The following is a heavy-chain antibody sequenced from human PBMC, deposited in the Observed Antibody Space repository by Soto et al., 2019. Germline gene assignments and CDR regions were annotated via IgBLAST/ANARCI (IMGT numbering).Heavy chain of an antibody. CDR2: IWYDGGNK. V-gene: IGHV3-33*01. CDR3: ARDRVRYCSSTSCPNFDY. CDR1: GFTFSSYG. J-gene: IGHJ4*02. D-gene: IGHD2-2*01. Sequence: QVQLVESGGGVVQPGRSLRLSCAASGFTFSSYGMHWVRQAPGKGLEWVAVIWYDGGNKYYADSVKGRFTISRDNSKNTLYLQMNSLRAEDTAVYYCARDRVRYCSSTSCPNFDYWGQGTLVTVSS.